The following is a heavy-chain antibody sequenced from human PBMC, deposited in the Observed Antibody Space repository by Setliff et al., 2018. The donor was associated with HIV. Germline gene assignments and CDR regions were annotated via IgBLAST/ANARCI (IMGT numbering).Heavy chain of an antibody. CDR3: AKGLNPYDSGGFSA. V-gene: IGHV1-3*01. Sequence: GASVKVSCKASGYTFTNYAMHWVRQAPGQRLEWMGWINAGNGNAKYSQKFQGRVTITTDESTNTVYMELSSLSAEDTAVYYCAKGLNPYDSGGFSAWGQGTLVTVSS. CDR1: GYTFTNYA. CDR2: INAGNGNA. D-gene: IGHD3-22*01. J-gene: IGHJ5*02.